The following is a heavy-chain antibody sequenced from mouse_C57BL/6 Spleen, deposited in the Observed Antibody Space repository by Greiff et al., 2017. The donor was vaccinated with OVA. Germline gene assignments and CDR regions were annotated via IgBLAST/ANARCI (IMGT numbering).Heavy chain of an antibody. CDR3: ARDRYYDYDVGYFDY. J-gene: IGHJ2*01. Sequence: DVKLVESGGDLVKPGGSLKLSCAASGFTFSSYGMSWVRQTPDKRLEWVATISSGGSYTYYPDSVKGRFTISRDNAKNNLYLQMSHLKSEDTAMYYCARDRYYDYDVGYFDYWGQGTTLTVSS. CDR1: GFTFSSYG. V-gene: IGHV5-6*02. D-gene: IGHD2-4*01. CDR2: ISSGGSYT.